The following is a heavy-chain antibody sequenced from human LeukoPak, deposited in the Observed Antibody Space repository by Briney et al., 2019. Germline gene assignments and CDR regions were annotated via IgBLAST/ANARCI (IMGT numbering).Heavy chain of an antibody. D-gene: IGHD6-13*01. V-gene: IGHV1-69*04. CDR1: GGTFSSYA. CDR2: IIPILGIA. CDR3: ARDLGSSSWYYLGY. J-gene: IGHJ4*02. Sequence: GASVKVSCKASGGTFSSYAISWVRQAPGQGLEWMGRIIPILGIANYAQKFQGRVTITADKSTSTAYMELSSLRSEDTAVYYCARDLGSSSWYYLGYWGQGTLVTVSS.